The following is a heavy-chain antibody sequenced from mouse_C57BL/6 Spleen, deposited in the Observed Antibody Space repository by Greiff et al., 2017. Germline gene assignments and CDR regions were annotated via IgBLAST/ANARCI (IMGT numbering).Heavy chain of an antibody. J-gene: IGHJ1*03. D-gene: IGHD1-1*01. V-gene: IGHV3-1*01. CDR1: GYSITSGYD. CDR2: ISYSGST. Sequence: VQLKESGPGMVKPSQSLSLTCTVTGYSITSGYDWHWIRHFPGNKLEWMGYISYSGSTNYNPSLKSRISITHDTSKNHFFLKLNSVTTEDTATYYCARGTTEGDWYFDVWGTGTTVTVSS. CDR3: ARGTTEGDWYFDV.